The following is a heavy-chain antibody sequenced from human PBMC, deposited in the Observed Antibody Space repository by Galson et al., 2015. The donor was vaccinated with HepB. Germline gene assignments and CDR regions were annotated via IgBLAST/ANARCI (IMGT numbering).Heavy chain of an antibody. V-gene: IGHV5-51*03. J-gene: IGHJ4*01. Sequence: QSGAEVKNPGAALRISCKGYGYRFINNWIGWLRQRPGKGLEWIGIIYPNDFKKKYSPSFQGHVSFSVDKSLSTAYLQWSSLKASDTATYYCARCYCSGKTCSGDFDLWGHGTLVTVSS. CDR1: GYRFINNW. CDR3: ARCYCSGKTCSGDFDL. CDR2: IYPNDFKK. D-gene: IGHD2-15*01.